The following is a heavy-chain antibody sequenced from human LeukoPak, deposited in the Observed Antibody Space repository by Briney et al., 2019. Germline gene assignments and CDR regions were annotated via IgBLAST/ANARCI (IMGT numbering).Heavy chain of an antibody. Sequence: SETLSLTCTVSGDSIATRSHYWAWIRHSPGKGLQWLGSLSYGGRTNSNLSLNSPVSISTDLSKNQFSLKLPSVTAADTAVHYCVRDTGKIDGYFDSWGQGTSVTVSS. CDR1: GDSIATRSHY. D-gene: IGHD1-1*01. J-gene: IGHJ4*02. CDR3: VRDTGKIDGYFDS. V-gene: IGHV4-39*07. CDR2: LSYGGRT.